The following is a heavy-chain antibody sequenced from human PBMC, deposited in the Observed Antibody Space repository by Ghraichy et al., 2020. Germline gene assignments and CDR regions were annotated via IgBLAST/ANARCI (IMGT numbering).Heavy chain of an antibody. V-gene: IGHV4-59*01. Sequence: SETLSLTCTVSGGSISSYYWSWIRQPPGKGLEWIGYIYYSGSTNYNPSLKSRVTISVDTSKNQFSLKLSSVTAADTAVYYCARVGCSSTSCYYADLWFDPWGQGTLVTVSS. CDR1: GGSISSYY. CDR3: ARVGCSSTSCYYADLWFDP. CDR2: IYYSGST. J-gene: IGHJ5*02. D-gene: IGHD2-2*01.